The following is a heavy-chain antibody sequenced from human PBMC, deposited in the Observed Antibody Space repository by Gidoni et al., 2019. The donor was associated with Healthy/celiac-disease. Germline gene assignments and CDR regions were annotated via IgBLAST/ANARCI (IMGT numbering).Heavy chain of an antibody. CDR3: ARGAMVQGVIGWRPFDY. V-gene: IGHV3-21*01. CDR1: GYTLRSER. D-gene: IGHD3-10*01. CDR2: IRSSSSYI. Sequence: EVQLMESGSGLVKPWGSLRLYCASSGYTLRSERMSWVRQAPGKGLELVSSIRSSSSYIYYAHSVKGRFTISSDNAKNYLYLQMNSLRAEDTALYYCARGAMVQGVIGWRPFDYWGQGTLVTVSS. J-gene: IGHJ4*02.